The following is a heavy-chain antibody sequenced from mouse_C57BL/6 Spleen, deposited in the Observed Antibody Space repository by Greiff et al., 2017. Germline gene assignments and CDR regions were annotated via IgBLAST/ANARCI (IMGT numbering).Heavy chain of an antibody. CDR3: AKVHDGYYVYFDY. CDR2: ISYDGSN. D-gene: IGHD2-3*01. V-gene: IGHV3-6*01. Sequence: VQLQQSGPGLVKPSQSQSLTCSVTGYSITSGYYWNWIRQFPRNKLEWMGYISYDGSNNYNQTLKNRISITRDTSKNRFILKLNSVTTEDTATYCCAKVHDGYYVYFDYWGQGTTLTVSS. CDR1: GYSITSGYY. J-gene: IGHJ2*01.